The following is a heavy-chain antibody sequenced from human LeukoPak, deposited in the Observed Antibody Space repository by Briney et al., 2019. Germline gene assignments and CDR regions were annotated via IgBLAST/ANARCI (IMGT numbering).Heavy chain of an antibody. CDR2: INPNSAAT. D-gene: IGHD6-19*01. Sequence: ASVKVSCKASGYTFTDYYLQWVRQAPGQGLEWMGWINPNSAATKHAQKFEGRVTMTRDTSITTAYMELSRLTSDDTAVYYCARDEAVAGSWLHWGQGTLVTVSS. CDR3: ARDEAVAGSWLH. V-gene: IGHV1-2*02. CDR1: GYTFTDYY. J-gene: IGHJ4*02.